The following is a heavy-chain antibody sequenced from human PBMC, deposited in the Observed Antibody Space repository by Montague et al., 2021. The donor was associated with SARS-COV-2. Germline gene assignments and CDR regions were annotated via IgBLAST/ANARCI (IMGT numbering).Heavy chain of an antibody. D-gene: IGHD6-13*01. Sequence: SETLSLTCTVSGGSISNSSYYWGWIRQPPGRGLEGVGSFFYPGGTYIKWSLISRVTLSVETSKNQVSLRLTSVTAADTAVYFCARQLSLTSGTGFDYWGQGTVVTVSS. CDR2: FFYPGGT. V-gene: IGHV4-39*01. CDR1: GGSISNSSYY. J-gene: IGHJ4*02. CDR3: ARQLSLTSGTGFDY.